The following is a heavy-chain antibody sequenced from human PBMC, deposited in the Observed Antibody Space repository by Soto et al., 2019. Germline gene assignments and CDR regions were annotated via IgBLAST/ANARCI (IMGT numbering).Heavy chain of an antibody. Sequence: QVQLQESGPGLVKPSETLSLTCAVSGASISTYYWSWIRQPPGKGLEWIGYIDYSGTTNYNPSLRSRVTMSVDTSKSQFSLKLSSVTAADTAVYFCAARLWQQPTLYWGQGALVTVSS. V-gene: IGHV4-59*08. CDR1: GASISTYY. D-gene: IGHD2-21*01. CDR2: IDYSGTT. J-gene: IGHJ4*02. CDR3: AARLWQQPTLY.